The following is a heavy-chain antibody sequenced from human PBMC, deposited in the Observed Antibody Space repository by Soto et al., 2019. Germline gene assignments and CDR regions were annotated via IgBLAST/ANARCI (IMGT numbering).Heavy chain of an antibody. D-gene: IGHD6-19*01. J-gene: IGHJ4*02. CDR1: GYTFTSYG. CDR2: ISAYNGNT. V-gene: IGHV1-18*01. CDR3: ARFDSSRCNDY. Sequence: ASVKVSCKASGYTFTSYGISRVRQAPGQGLEWMGWISAYNGNTNYAQKLQGRVTMTTDTSTSTAYMELKSLRSDDTAVHYCARFDSSRCNDYWGQGALVTVSS.